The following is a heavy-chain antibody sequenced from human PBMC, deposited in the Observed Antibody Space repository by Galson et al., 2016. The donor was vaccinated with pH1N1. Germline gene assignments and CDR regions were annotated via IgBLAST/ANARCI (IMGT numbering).Heavy chain of an antibody. CDR1: GFTFSRYW. D-gene: IGHD7-27*01. J-gene: IGHJ4*02. Sequence: SLRLSCAASGFTFSRYWMHWVRQAPGKGLVWVSRINRDGGSAIYADSVKDRLTISRDNAKNTLYLQMNSLRAEDTAVYYCATGEGYYFDYWGQGTLVTVSS. V-gene: IGHV3-74*01. CDR3: ATGEGYYFDY. CDR2: INRDGGSA.